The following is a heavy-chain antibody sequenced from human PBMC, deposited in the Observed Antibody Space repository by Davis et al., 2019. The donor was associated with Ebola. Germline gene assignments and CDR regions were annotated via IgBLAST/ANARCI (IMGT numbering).Heavy chain of an antibody. Sequence: GESPKTPRAAPGFTFRRSAMHWLRQASGKGLEWVGRIRSKANSYATAYAASVKGRFTISRDDSKNTAYLQMNSLKTEDTAVYYCTSQTTVTDYWGQRTLVTVSS. D-gene: IGHD4-17*01. CDR2: IRSKANSYAT. CDR1: GFTFRRSA. J-gene: IGHJ4*02. CDR3: TSQTTVTDY. V-gene: IGHV3-73*01.